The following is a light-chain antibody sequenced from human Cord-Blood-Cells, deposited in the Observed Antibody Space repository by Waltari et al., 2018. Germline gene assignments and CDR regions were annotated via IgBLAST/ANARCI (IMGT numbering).Light chain of an antibody. J-gene: IGKJ5*01. Sequence: EIVLTQSPATLSLSPGERATLSCRATQSVSSYLAWYQQKPGQAPRLLIYDASNRATGIPARFSGSGSGTDVTLTISSREPEDFAVYYCQQRSNWPITFGQGTRLEIK. V-gene: IGKV3-11*01. CDR3: QQRSNWPIT. CDR1: QSVSSY. CDR2: DAS.